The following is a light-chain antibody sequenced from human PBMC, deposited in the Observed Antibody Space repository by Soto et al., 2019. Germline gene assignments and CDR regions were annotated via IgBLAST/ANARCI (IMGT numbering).Light chain of an antibody. J-gene: IGLJ2*01. CDR2: DTS. CDR1: TGAVTSGHY. Sequence: QAVVTQEPSLTVSPGGTVTLTCGSSTGAVTSGHYPYWCQQKPGQAPRTLIYDTSNKHSWTPARFSGSLLGGKAALTLSGAQPEDEAEYYCLLSYSGAQGVFGGGTKLTVL. V-gene: IGLV7-46*01. CDR3: LLSYSGAQGV.